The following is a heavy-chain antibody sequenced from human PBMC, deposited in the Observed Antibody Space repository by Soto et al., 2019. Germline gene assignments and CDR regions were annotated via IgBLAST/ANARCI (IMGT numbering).Heavy chain of an antibody. CDR3: ARDQYDPGYCSGGSCLKFDAFDI. V-gene: IGHV3-33*01. D-gene: IGHD2-15*01. Sequence: GGSLRLSCAASGFTFSSYGMHWVRQAPGKGLEWVAVIWYDGSNKYYADSVKGRFTISRDNSKNTLYLQMNSLRAEDTAVYYCARDQYDPGYCSGGSCLKFDAFDIWGQGTMVTVSS. CDR2: IWYDGSNK. CDR1: GFTFSSYG. J-gene: IGHJ3*02.